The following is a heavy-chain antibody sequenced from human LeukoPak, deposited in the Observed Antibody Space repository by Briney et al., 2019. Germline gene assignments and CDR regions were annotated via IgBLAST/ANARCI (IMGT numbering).Heavy chain of an antibody. CDR3: ARDQGGMVATFDY. CDR2: IIPILGIA. V-gene: IGHV1-69*04. CDR1: GGTFSSYA. Sequence: ASVKVSCKASGGTFSSYAISWVRQAPGQGLEWMGRIIPILGIANYAQKFQGRVTITADKSTSTAYMELSSLRSEDTAVYYCARDQGGMVATFDYWGQGTLVTVSS. D-gene: IGHD1-26*01. J-gene: IGHJ4*02.